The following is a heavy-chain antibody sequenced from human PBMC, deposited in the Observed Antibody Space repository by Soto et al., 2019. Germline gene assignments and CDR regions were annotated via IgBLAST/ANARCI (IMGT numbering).Heavy chain of an antibody. D-gene: IGHD6-13*01. Sequence: TSETLSLTCTVSGGSISSGGYYWSRIRQHPGKGLEWIGYIYYSGSTYYNPSLKSRVTISVDTSKNQFSLKLSSVTAADTAVYYGANYEESIAAAGLWGQGTLVTVAS. V-gene: IGHV4-31*03. J-gene: IGHJ4*02. CDR2: IYYSGST. CDR1: GGSISSGGYY. CDR3: ANYEESIAAAGL.